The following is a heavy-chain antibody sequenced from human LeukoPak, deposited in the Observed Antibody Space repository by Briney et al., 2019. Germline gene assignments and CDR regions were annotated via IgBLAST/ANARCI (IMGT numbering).Heavy chain of an antibody. CDR3: ARVLWFGELFYSFDY. CDR2: ISAYNGNT. CDR1: GYTFTSYG. Sequence: ASVKASCKASGYTFTSYGISWVRQAPGQGLEWMGWISAYNGNTNYAQKLQGRVTMTTDTSTSTAYMELRSLRSDDTAVYYCARVLWFGELFYSFDYWGQGALVTVSS. D-gene: IGHD3-10*01. V-gene: IGHV1-18*01. J-gene: IGHJ4*02.